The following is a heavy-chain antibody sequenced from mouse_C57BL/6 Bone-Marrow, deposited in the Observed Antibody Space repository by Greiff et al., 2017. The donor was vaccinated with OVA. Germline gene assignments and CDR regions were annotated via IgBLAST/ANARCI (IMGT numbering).Heavy chain of an antibody. Sequence: DVMLVESGGDLVKPGGSLKLSCAASGFTFSSYGMSWVRQTPDKRLEWVATISSGGSYTYYPDSVKGRFTISRDNAKNTLYLQMSSLKYEGTARYYCAGRYYYGSSFDYWGQGTTLTVSS. CDR2: ISSGGSYT. V-gene: IGHV5-6*02. CDR3: AGRYYYGSSFDY. CDR1: GFTFSSYG. D-gene: IGHD1-1*01. J-gene: IGHJ2*01.